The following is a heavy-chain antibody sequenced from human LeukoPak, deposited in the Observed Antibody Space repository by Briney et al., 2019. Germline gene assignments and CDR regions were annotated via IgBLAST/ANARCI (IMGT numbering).Heavy chain of an antibody. D-gene: IGHD4-17*01. Sequence: GGSLRLSCAASGFTFSSYAMRWVRQAPGKGLEWVAVISYDRSNKYYADSVKGRFTISRVNSKNTLYLQMNSLRAEDTAVYYCAREGLMPTVTFDYWGQGTLVTVSS. CDR3: AREGLMPTVTFDY. J-gene: IGHJ4*02. CDR2: ISYDRSNK. V-gene: IGHV3-30*04. CDR1: GFTFSSYA.